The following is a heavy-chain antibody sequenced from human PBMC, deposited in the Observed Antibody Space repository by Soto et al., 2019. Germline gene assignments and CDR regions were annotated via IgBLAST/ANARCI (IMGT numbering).Heavy chain of an antibody. V-gene: IGHV4-4*02. J-gene: IGHJ4*02. CDR1: GVSISSDNW. CDR3: ARDQGSHPGD. Sequence: QVQLQESGPGLVRPSGTVSLTCAVSGVSISSDNWWSWVRQPPGKALEWIGEIHHSGSTNYNPSLKSRVTMSVVPSTDLVSRTLNSVTAADTAFYYCARDQGSHPGDWGQGTRVSVSS. CDR2: IHHSGST. D-gene: IGHD6-13*01.